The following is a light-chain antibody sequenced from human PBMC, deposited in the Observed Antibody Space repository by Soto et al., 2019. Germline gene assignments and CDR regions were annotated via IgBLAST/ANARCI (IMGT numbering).Light chain of an antibody. Sequence: QSALTQPASVSGSPGQSITISCTGTSSDVGGYKYVSWYQQHPGKGPKLMIYDVSNRPSGVSNRFSGSKSGNTASLTISGLQAEDEGDYFCSSYTSSSPVVFGGGTQLTVL. V-gene: IGLV2-14*03. CDR2: DVS. CDR3: SSYTSSSPVV. CDR1: SSDVGGYKY. J-gene: IGLJ2*01.